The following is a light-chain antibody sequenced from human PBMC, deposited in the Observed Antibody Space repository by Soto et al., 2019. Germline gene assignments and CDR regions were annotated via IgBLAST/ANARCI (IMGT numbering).Light chain of an antibody. CDR1: SSDVGGYNY. Sequence: QSVLTQPASVSGSPGQSITISCTGTSSDVGGYNYVSWYQQHPGKAPKLMIYDVSNRPSGVSNRFSGSKSGNTASLTISGLQAEDDSDYYCSSYTSSSTPNYVFGPGTKVT. CDR3: SSYTSSSTPNYV. V-gene: IGLV2-14*01. J-gene: IGLJ1*01. CDR2: DVS.